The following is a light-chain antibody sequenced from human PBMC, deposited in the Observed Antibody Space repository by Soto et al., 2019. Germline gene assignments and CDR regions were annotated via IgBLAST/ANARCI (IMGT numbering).Light chain of an antibody. CDR3: QQSYNTPIT. CDR1: QSISSW. CDR2: DAS. V-gene: IGKV1-5*01. J-gene: IGKJ5*01. Sequence: DVQMTQSPSTLSASVGDRVTITCRASQSISSWLAWYQQKPGKAPKLLIYDASSLESGVPSRFSGSGSGTEFTLTISGLEPADFATYFCQQSYNTPITFGQGTRLEI.